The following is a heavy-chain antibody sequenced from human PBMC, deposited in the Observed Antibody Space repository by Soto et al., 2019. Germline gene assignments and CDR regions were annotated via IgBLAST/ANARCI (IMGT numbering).Heavy chain of an antibody. J-gene: IGHJ4*02. CDR2: ISASGGTT. Sequence: PGGSLRLSCAASGFTFSDSAMRWVRQAPGKGLEWVSAISASGGTTYYTDSVKGRFTISRDNSKNTLYLQMNSLRAEDTAVYYCAKVWATYYFDYWGQGALVTVSS. CDR3: AKVWATYYFDY. V-gene: IGHV3-23*01. CDR1: GFTFSDSA. D-gene: IGHD3-10*01.